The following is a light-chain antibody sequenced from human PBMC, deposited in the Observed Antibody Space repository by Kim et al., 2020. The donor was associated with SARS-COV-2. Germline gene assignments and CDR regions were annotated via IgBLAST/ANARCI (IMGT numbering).Light chain of an antibody. CDR3: QSFKDSNVV. CDR1: GGTIASNY. Sequence: LTQPHSVSESPGKTVTISCTGSGGTIASNYVQWYQQRPGSAPTTIIYEDDRVFSGVPDRFSASIDSSSNSASLTISGLRTEDEAEYYCQSFKDSNVVFGGGTQLTVL. J-gene: IGLJ2*01. V-gene: IGLV6-57*02. CDR2: EDD.